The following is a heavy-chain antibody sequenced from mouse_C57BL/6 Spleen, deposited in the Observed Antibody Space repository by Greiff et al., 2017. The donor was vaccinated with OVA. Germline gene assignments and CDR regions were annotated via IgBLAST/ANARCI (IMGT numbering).Heavy chain of an antibody. CDR3: ARRQLRHGAMDY. Sequence: VQLQQPGAELVKPGASVKLSCKASGYTFTSYWMHWVKQRPGQGLEWIGMIHPNSGSTNYNEKFKSKATLTVDKSSSTAYMQLSSLTSEDSAVYYCARRQLRHGAMDYWGQGTSVTVSS. CDR1: GYTFTSYW. J-gene: IGHJ4*01. CDR2: IHPNSGST. D-gene: IGHD3-2*02. V-gene: IGHV1-64*01.